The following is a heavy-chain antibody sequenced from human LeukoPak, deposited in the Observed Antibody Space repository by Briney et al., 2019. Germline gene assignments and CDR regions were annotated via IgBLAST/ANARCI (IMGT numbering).Heavy chain of an antibody. Sequence: GRSLRLSCAASGFTFSSYAMSWVRQTPGKGLEWVSAISGSGGSTYYADSVKGRFTISRGNSKNTLFLQMDSLRAEDTAPYYCAKSVAIYFYYGLDVWGQGTTVTVSS. CDR2: ISGSGGST. CDR3: AKSVAIYFYYGLDV. CDR1: GFTFSSYA. D-gene: IGHD3-3*01. J-gene: IGHJ6*02. V-gene: IGHV3-23*01.